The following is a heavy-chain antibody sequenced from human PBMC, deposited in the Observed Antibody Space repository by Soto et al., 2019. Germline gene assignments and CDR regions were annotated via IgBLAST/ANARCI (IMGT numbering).Heavy chain of an antibody. V-gene: IGHV4-34*01. CDR3: ARHPGYCTGTSCYGYYTMDV. CDR1: GGSFSGYY. Sequence: SETLSLTCAVYGGSFSGYYWTWIRQPPGTGLEWIGEINHSGNTYYDPSLKSRVTISVDTSKNQFSLMLTSVTAADTAVYYCARHPGYCTGTSCYGYYTMDVWGQGTTVTVSS. CDR2: INHSGNT. D-gene: IGHD2-2*01. J-gene: IGHJ6*02.